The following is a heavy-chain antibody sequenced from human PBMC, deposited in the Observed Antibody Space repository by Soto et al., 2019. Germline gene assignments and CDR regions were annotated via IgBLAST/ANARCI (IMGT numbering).Heavy chain of an antibody. CDR3: ARRYTSSFDY. J-gene: IGHJ4*02. CDR2: IYYSGST. CDR1: GGSISSYY. Sequence: SETLSLTCTVSGGSISSYYWSWIRQPPGKGLEWIGYIYYSGSTNYNPSLKSRVTISVDTSKNQFSLKLSSVTAADTAVYYCARRYTSSFDYWGQGTLVTVSS. V-gene: IGHV4-59*08. D-gene: IGHD6-13*01.